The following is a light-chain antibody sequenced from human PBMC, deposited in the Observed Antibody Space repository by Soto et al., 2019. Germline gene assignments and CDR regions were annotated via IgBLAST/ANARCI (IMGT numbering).Light chain of an antibody. CDR2: EVN. V-gene: IGLV2-23*02. CDR3: CSSVGSRNWV. CDR1: SSDVGSCNC. Sequence: QSVLTQRASVSGCPGQAITISCSGTSSDVGSCNCVSWYQQHPVKAPRLMIYEVNKRASGVSNRFSGSKSGNTACLTISVIQAEDEAEYYFCSSVGSRNWVFGGGTKLTVL. J-gene: IGLJ3*02.